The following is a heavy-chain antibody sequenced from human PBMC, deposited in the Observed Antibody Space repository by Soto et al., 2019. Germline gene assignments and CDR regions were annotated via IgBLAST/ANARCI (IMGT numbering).Heavy chain of an antibody. D-gene: IGHD3-22*01. Sequence: EVQLVESGGGLVQPGGSLRLSCAASGFTFSSYSMNWVRQAPGKGLEWVSYISSSSRTIYYADSVKGRFTISRDNAKNSLYLQMNSLRDEDTAVYYCASGYYYDSSSYPIPIPAGVFDYWGQGTLVTVSS. CDR3: ASGYYYDSSSYPIPIPAGVFDY. CDR2: ISSSSRTI. J-gene: IGHJ4*02. CDR1: GFTFSSYS. V-gene: IGHV3-48*02.